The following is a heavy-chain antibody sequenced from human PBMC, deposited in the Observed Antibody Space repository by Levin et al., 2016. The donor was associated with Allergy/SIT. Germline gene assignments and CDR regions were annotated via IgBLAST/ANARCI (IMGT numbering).Heavy chain of an antibody. D-gene: IGHD4-17*01. CDR2: IDPSDSYT. Sequence: VRQMPGKGLEWMGRIDPSDSYTNYSPSFQGHVTISADKSISTAYLQWSSLKASDTAMYYCAREHTVTASTVYYYYMDVWGKGTTVTVSS. J-gene: IGHJ6*03. CDR3: AREHTVTASTVYYYYMDV. V-gene: IGHV5-10-1*01.